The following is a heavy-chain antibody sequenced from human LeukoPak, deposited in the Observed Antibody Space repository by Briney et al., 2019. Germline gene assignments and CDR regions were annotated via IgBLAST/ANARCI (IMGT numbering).Heavy chain of an antibody. D-gene: IGHD4-23*01. CDR3: ARDPTVGGIYFDY. V-gene: IGHV3-21*01. J-gene: IGHJ4*02. CDR2: ISSSRSYI. CDR1: GFTFSSYS. Sequence: GGSLRLSCAASGFTFSSYSMNWVRQAPGKGLEWVSSISSSRSYIYYADSVKGRFTISRDNAKNSLYLQMNSLRAEDTAVYYCARDPTVGGIYFDYWGQGTLVTVSS.